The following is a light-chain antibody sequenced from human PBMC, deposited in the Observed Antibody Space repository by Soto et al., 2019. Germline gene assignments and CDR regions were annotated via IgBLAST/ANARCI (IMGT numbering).Light chain of an antibody. CDR3: QSYDDSLSVHYV. V-gene: IGLV1-40*01. CDR1: SSNIGSTYD. CDR2: GNT. Sequence: QSVLTQPPSVSGAPGQRVTISCTGSSSNIGSTYDVQWYQQLPGTAPKLLIHGNTNRPSGVPDRFSGSKSGTSASLAITGLQAAEEADYYCQSYDDSLSVHYVFGTGTKVTVL. J-gene: IGLJ1*01.